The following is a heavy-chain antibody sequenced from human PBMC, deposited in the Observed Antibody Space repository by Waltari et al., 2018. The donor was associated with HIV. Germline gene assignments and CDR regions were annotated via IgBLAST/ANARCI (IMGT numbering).Heavy chain of an antibody. CDR2: ISVASETI. CDR1: GSNFTLYP. V-gene: IGHV3-48*01. D-gene: IGHD6-25*01. Sequence: EVKLLESGGALVQPGGSLRLSCAASGSNFTLYPMNWFRPAPGKGLEWIPYISVASETILYADSVKGRFTISRDNAQNPVFLQVSSLRPDDTAVYYCARDTRGGGGQVMRPRYFDYWGQGTLVTVS. CDR3: ARDTRGGGGQVMRPRYFDY. J-gene: IGHJ4*02.